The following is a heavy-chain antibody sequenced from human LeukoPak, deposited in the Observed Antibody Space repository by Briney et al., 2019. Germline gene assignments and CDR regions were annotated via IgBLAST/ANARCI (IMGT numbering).Heavy chain of an antibody. J-gene: IGHJ4*02. CDR2: ISYDRRNK. CDR1: GGFSISSNA. Sequence: GGPLRLSCAASGGFSISSNAMHCVRQAPGKVLEGVASISYDRRNKYYAGSVQGRFTISRENSEYTLDLQKNSLRAEDTAVDYCARDHSSGVTYSLIDQWGEGTVLSV. D-gene: IGHD3-10*01. CDR3: ARDHSSGVTYSLIDQ. V-gene: IGHV3-30-3*01.